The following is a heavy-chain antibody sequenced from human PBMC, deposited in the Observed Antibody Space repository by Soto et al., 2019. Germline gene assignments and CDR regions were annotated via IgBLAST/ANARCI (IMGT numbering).Heavy chain of an antibody. Sequence: PSETLSLTCTVSGGSINSGDYHWSWIRQSPGKGLEWIGAIYYSGSTYYNPSLKSRIRISVDTSNNQFSLNINSVTAADTAVYYCARDSRVPSAGAMDVWGQGTTVTVSS. V-gene: IGHV4-30-4*01. D-gene: IGHD2-15*01. CDR1: GGSINSGDYH. J-gene: IGHJ6*02. CDR2: IYYSGST. CDR3: ARDSRVPSAGAMDV.